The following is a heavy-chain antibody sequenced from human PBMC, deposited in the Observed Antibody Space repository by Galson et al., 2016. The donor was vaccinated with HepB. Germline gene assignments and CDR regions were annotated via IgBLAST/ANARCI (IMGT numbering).Heavy chain of an antibody. CDR2: IDPSDSDT. J-gene: IGHJ4*02. CDR3: ARRPGPMTTP. Sequence: QSGAEVKKPGESLRISCKGSGYSFSNHYINWVRQMPGKGLEWMGRIDPSDSDTDYSPSFQGRVTISADKSISTAYLQWSNLRASDTAMYYCARRPGPMTTPRGQGTLVTVSS. D-gene: IGHD2-15*01. CDR1: GYSFSNHY. V-gene: IGHV5-10-1*04.